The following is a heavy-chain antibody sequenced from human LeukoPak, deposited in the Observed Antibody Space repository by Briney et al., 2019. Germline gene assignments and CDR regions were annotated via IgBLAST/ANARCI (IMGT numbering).Heavy chain of an antibody. J-gene: IGHJ4*02. D-gene: IGHD6-19*01. CDR1: GFTFSSYA. CDR3: AKALRVAGFDY. Sequence: GGSLRLSCAASGFTFSSYAMSWVRHAPGQRLEWGSAISGSGAGTYYAHSVKGRFTISRDNSKTTLYLQMNGLRAEDTAVYYCAKALRVAGFDYWGEGTLVTVSS. CDR2: ISGSGAGT. V-gene: IGHV3-23*01.